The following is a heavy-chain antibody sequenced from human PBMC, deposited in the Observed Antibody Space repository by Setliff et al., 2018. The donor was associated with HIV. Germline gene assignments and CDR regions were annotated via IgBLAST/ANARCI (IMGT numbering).Heavy chain of an antibody. J-gene: IGHJ6*03. CDR3: ARELMWRGALHYFYYMDV. Sequence: PSETLSLTCTVSGGSINSYYWSWIRQPAGKGLEWIGRIYTSGSANYNPSLKSRVTMSVDTYKNQFSLKLTSVTAADTAVYYCARELMWRGALHYFYYMDVWGEGTTVTVSS. V-gene: IGHV4-4*07. CDR1: GGSINSYY. CDR2: IYTSGSA. D-gene: IGHD1-26*01.